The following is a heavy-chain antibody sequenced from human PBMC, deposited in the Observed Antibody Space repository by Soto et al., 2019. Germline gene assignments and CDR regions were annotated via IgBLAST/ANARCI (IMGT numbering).Heavy chain of an antibody. D-gene: IGHD3-9*01. V-gene: IGHV4-34*01. J-gene: IGHJ4*02. CDR2: INHRGST. CDR3: ARLEGLATISYYFDF. Sequence: SETLSLTCAVYGGSFSGYYWSWIRQPPGKGLEWIGDINHRGSTNYNPSLKSRVTISVDKSRSQFSLKLSSVTAADSAVYFCARLEGLATISYYFDFWGPGALVTVSS. CDR1: GGSFSGYY.